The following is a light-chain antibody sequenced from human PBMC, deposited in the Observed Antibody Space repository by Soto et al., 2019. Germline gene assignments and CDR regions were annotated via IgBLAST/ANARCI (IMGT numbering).Light chain of an antibody. J-gene: IGLJ1*01. Sequence: QSVLTQPASVSGSPGQSITISCTGTSSDVGSYNLVSWYQQHPGKAPKLMIYEVSKRLSGVSNRFSGSKSGNTASLTISGLQAEDEADYYCCSYAGSSTLNYVCGTGTKATVL. CDR3: CSYAGSSTLNYV. CDR2: EVS. V-gene: IGLV2-23*02. CDR1: SSDVGSYNL.